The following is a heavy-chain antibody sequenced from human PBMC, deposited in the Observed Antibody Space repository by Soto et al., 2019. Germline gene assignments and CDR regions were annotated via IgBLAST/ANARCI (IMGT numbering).Heavy chain of an antibody. D-gene: IGHD2-15*01. J-gene: IGHJ4*01. CDR1: GYTLTELS. CDR2: FDPEDGET. Sequence: ASVKVSCKVSGYTLTELSMHWVRQAPGKGLEWMGGFDPEDGETLYAQKFQGRVTMTEDTSTDTAYMELSSLRSEDTAVYYCATLARVSGSYCFDYWGHGTLVTVSS. V-gene: IGHV1-24*01. CDR3: ATLARVSGSYCFDY.